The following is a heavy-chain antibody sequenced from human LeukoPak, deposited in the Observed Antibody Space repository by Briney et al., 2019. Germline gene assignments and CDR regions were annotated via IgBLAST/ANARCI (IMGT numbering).Heavy chain of an antibody. CDR2: IRSKAYGGTT. CDR1: GFTFGDYA. D-gene: IGHD2-2*01. J-gene: IGHJ4*02. CDR3: TREMGICSSTSCYGGLDY. V-gene: IGHV3-49*04. Sequence: GGSLRLSCTASGFTFGDYAMSWVRQAPGKGLEWVGFIRSKAYGGTTEYAASMKGRFTISRDDSKSIAYLQMNSLKTEDTAVYYCTREMGICSSTSCYGGLDYWGQGTLVAVSS.